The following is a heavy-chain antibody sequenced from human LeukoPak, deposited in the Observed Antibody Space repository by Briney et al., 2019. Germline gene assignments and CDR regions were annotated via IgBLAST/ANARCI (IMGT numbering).Heavy chain of an antibody. D-gene: IGHD5-18*01. CDR3: AKDPLPGVDTAMVSYFDY. CDR2: IYHSGST. J-gene: IGHJ4*02. V-gene: IGHV4-38-2*02. CDR1: GYSISSGYY. Sequence: PSETLSLTCTVSGYSISSGYYWGWIRQPPGKGLEWIGSIYHSGSTYYNPSLKSRVTISVDTSKNQFSLKLSSVTAADTAVYYCAKDPLPGVDTAMVSYFDYWGQGTLVTVSS.